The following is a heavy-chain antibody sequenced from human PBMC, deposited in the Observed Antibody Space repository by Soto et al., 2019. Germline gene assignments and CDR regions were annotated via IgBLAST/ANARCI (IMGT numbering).Heavy chain of an antibody. CDR3: ARDQGYSYGSGYGMDV. Sequence: ASXKVSCKASGYTFTSYYMHWVRQAPGQGLEWMGIINPSGGSTSYAQKFQGRVTMTRDTSTSTVYMELSSLGSEDTAVYYCARDQGYSYGSGYGMDVWGQGTTVTVSS. J-gene: IGHJ6*02. D-gene: IGHD5-18*01. CDR2: INPSGGST. V-gene: IGHV1-46*01. CDR1: GYTFTSYY.